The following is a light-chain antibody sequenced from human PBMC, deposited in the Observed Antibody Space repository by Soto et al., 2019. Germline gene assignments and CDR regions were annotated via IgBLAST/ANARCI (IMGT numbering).Light chain of an antibody. J-gene: IGKJ3*01. Sequence: EIVLTQSPGTLSLSPGERATLSCRASQSVSSSYLAWYQQKPGQAPRLLISGASSRATGIPDRFSGSGSGTAFTITISRLEPEDFAVYYCQQYGSSPVTFGPGTKVDIK. CDR2: GAS. V-gene: IGKV3-20*01. CDR1: QSVSSSY. CDR3: QQYGSSPVT.